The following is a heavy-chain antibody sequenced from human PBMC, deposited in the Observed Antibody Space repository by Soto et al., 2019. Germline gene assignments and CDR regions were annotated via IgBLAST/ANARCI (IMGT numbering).Heavy chain of an antibody. CDR2: MHPKSGNP. V-gene: IGHV1-8*01. D-gene: IGHD3-3*01. CDR3: ARGPAIGGVVMT. J-gene: IGHJ5*02. Sequence: QVQLVQSVAEVKKPGASVKVSCKASGYTFTSYDINWVRQSTGQGLEWMGWMHPKSGNPGYAQKFQGRGTMNRNSSISTDYMELSSLGSEGAAVYYCARGPAIGGVVMTWGQGTLVTVSS. CDR1: GYTFTSYD.